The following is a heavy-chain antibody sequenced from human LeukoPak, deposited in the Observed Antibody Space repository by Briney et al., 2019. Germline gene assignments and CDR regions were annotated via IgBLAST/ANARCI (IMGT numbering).Heavy chain of an antibody. CDR2: IRYDGSNE. CDR3: ARVAYYDFWSGLIPHTYYMDV. D-gene: IGHD3-3*01. Sequence: GGSLRLSCAASGFTFSGYGMHWVRQAPGKGLEWVAFIRYDGSNEYYADSVKGRFTISRDKSKNTLSLQMNGLRAEDTAIYYCARVAYYDFWSGLIPHTYYMDVWGKGTTATVSS. J-gene: IGHJ6*03. V-gene: IGHV3-30*02. CDR1: GFTFSGYG.